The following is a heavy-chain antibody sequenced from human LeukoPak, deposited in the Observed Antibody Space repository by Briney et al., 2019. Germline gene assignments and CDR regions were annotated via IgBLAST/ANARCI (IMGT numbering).Heavy chain of an antibody. Sequence: GGSLRLSCAASGFTFSSYAMHWVRQAPGKGLEWVAFIRYDGSNKYYADSVKGRFTISRDNSKNTLYLQMNSLRAEDTAVYYCAEDKNYGSAFDYWGQGTLVTVSS. CDR2: IRYDGSNK. CDR1: GFTFSSYA. V-gene: IGHV3-30*02. CDR3: AEDKNYGSAFDY. J-gene: IGHJ4*02. D-gene: IGHD3-10*01.